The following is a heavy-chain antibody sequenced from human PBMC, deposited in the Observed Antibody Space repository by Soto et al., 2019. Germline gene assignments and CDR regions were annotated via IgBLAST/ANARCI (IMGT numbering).Heavy chain of an antibody. CDR3: ARVLSIGGELGIVFGAFDI. CDR1: GYTFTGYY. CDR2: INPNSGGT. D-gene: IGHD7-27*01. V-gene: IGHV1-2*04. J-gene: IGHJ3*02. Sequence: ASVNVSCKASGYTFTGYYMHWVRQAPGQGLEWMGWINPNSGGTNYAQKFQGWVTMTRDTSISTAYMELSRLRSDDTAVYYCARVLSIGGELGIVFGAFDIWGQGTMVTVSS.